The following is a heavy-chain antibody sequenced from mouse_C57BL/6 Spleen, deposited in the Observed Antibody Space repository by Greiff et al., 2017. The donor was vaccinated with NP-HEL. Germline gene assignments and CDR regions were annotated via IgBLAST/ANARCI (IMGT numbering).Heavy chain of an antibody. CDR1: GYTFTSYW. D-gene: IGHD2-1*01. Sequence: VQLQQPGAELVKPGASVKLSCKASGYTFTSYWMHWVKQRPGQGLEWIGMIHPNSGSTNYNEKFKSKATLTVDKSSSTAYMQLSSLTSEDSAVYYCAGEGNYVLAYWGQGTLVTVSA. CDR3: AGEGNYVLAY. J-gene: IGHJ3*01. V-gene: IGHV1-64*01. CDR2: IHPNSGST.